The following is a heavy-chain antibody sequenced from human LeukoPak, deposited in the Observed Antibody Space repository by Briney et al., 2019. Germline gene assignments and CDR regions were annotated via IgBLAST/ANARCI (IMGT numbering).Heavy chain of an antibody. CDR2: IIPFFGTA. V-gene: IGHV1-69*13. Sequence: GASVKVSCKASGGTFRNYAISWVRQAPGQGLEWMGGIIPFFGTANYAQKFQGRVTITADESTSTAYMELSSLRSEDTAVYYCARDLGYDYVYWGQGTLVTVSS. CDR3: ARDLGYDYVY. CDR1: GGTFRNYA. D-gene: IGHD5-12*01. J-gene: IGHJ4*02.